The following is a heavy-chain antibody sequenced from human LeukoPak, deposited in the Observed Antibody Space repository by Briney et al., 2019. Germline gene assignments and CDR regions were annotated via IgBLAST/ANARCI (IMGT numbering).Heavy chain of an antibody. CDR3: ATSTPGYSSGWSNY. CDR2: IDPSDSFT. J-gene: IGHJ4*02. CDR1: GSRFINYW. Sequence: HGESLRISCKPSGSRFINYWNNWVRQMPGKGLEWMGRIDPSDSFTTYSPSFQGHVTISVDKSISIAYLQWSILQASDTAIYYCATSTPGYSSGWSNYWGQGTLVTVSS. V-gene: IGHV5-10-1*01. D-gene: IGHD6-19*01.